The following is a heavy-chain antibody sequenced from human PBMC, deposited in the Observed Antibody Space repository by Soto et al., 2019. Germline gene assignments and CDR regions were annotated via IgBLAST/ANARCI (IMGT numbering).Heavy chain of an antibody. J-gene: IGHJ5*02. Sequence: ASVKVSCKASGYTFTSYAMHWVRQAPGQRLEWMGWINAGNGNTKYSRKFQGRVTITRDTSASTAYMELSSLRSEDTAVYYCARDQLRVGSCILYRRVPSSFVPWGQGTLVTLFS. CDR3: ARDQLRVGSCILYRRVPSSFVP. D-gene: IGHD2-15*01. CDR2: INAGNGNT. V-gene: IGHV1-3*01. CDR1: GYTFTSYA.